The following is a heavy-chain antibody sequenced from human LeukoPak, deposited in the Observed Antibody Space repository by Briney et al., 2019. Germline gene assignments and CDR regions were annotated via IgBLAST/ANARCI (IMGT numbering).Heavy chain of an antibody. CDR2: ISSNNDYI. V-gene: IGHV3-21*01. J-gene: IGHJ5*02. CDR3: VRIPNSAGFPNWFDP. CDR1: GFTFRTST. Sequence: PGGSLRLSCAASGFTFRTSTMNWARQAPGKGLVWVSTISSNNDYIYYADSVKGRFTISRDNAKNSLYLQMSSLRAEDTAVYYCVRIPNSAGFPNWFDPWGQGTLVTVSS. D-gene: IGHD6-19*01.